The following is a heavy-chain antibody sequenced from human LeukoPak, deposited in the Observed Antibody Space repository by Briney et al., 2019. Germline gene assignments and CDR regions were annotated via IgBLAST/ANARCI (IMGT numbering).Heavy chain of an antibody. Sequence: PGGSLRLSCAASGITFRSFWMTWVRQALGKGLEWVANIKQDGSETYYVDSVKGRFTISRDNAKNSLYLQMNTLRVADTAVYYCARVRGPYSGSGVKAIFDLWGQGTMVTVSS. D-gene: IGHD1-26*01. CDR3: ARVRGPYSGSGVKAIFDL. CDR2: IKQDGSET. V-gene: IGHV3-7*01. CDR1: GITFRSFW. J-gene: IGHJ3*01.